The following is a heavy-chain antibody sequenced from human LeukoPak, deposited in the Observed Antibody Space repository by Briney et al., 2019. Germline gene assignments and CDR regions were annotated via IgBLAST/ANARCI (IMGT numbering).Heavy chain of an antibody. V-gene: IGHV3-74*03. CDR1: GFTFRNHW. D-gene: IGHD6-6*01. J-gene: IGHJ4*01. CDR3: ARDQRVTGRPDIDY. CDR2: ISSDGSST. Sequence: GGSLRLSCAASGFTFRNHWMHWVRQTPGKGLVWVSRISSDGSSTTYADSVKGRFTISRDNAKNTLYLQKNNLRAEDTAMYYCARDQRVTGRPDIDYWGHGTLVIVSS.